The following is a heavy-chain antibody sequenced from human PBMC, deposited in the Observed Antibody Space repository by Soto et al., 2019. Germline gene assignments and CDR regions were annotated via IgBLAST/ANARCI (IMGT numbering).Heavy chain of an antibody. D-gene: IGHD2-2*02. V-gene: IGHV4-34*01. CDR2: INHSGST. CDR1: GGSFSGYY. CDR3: ARVERYCSSTSCYISSDAFDI. Sequence: QVQLQQWGAGLLKPSETLSLTCAVYGGSFSGYYWSWIRQPPGKGLEWIGEINHSGSTNYNPSHKSRVNISVDTSKNQLSLKLSSVTAADTAVYYCARVERYCSSTSCYISSDAFDIWGQGTMVTVSS. J-gene: IGHJ3*02.